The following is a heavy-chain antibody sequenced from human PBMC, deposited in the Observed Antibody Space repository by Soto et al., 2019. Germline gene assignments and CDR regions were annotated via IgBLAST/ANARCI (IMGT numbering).Heavy chain of an antibody. D-gene: IGHD3-10*01. J-gene: IGHJ4*02. CDR1: GGSIRSYY. Sequence: SETLSLTCAVSGGSIRSYYWSWIRQPPGKGLEWIGYIYYSGSTNYNPSLKSRVTISVDTSKNQFSLKLSSVTAADTAVYYCARDQWFGELVSWGQGTLVTVSS. CDR2: IYYSGST. CDR3: ARDQWFGELVS. V-gene: IGHV4-59*01.